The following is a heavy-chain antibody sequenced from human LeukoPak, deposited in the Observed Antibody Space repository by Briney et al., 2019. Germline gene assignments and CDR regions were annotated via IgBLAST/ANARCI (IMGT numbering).Heavy chain of an antibody. Sequence: TLSLTCTASGGPISSGGYYWSWIRQHPGKGLEWIGYIYYSGTTYYNPSLKSRVTISVDTSKNQFSLKLSSVTAADTALYYCARGGPFPFDYWGQGTLVTVSS. D-gene: IGHD3-16*01. J-gene: IGHJ4*02. V-gene: IGHV4-31*03. CDR2: IYYSGTT. CDR3: ARGGPFPFDY. CDR1: GGPISSGGYY.